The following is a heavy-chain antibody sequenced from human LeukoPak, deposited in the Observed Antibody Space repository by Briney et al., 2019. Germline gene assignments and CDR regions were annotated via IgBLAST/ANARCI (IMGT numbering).Heavy chain of an antibody. CDR3: ARASVRGDFDY. CDR2: ISYDGSNK. V-gene: IGHV3-30*01. Sequence: GGSLRLSCAASGFTFSSYAMRWVRQAPGKGLEWVAVISYDGSNKYYADSVKGRFTISRDNSKNTLYLQMNSLRAEDTAVYYCARASVRGDFDYWGQGTLVTVSS. J-gene: IGHJ4*02. D-gene: IGHD3-10*02. CDR1: GFTFSSYA.